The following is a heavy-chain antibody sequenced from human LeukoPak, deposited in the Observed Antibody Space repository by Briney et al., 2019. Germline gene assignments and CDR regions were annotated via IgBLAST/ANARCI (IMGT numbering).Heavy chain of an antibody. J-gene: IGHJ5*02. D-gene: IGHD3-10*01. CDR2: ISAYNGNT. V-gene: IGHV1-18*01. Sequence: GASVKVSCKASGYTFTSYGIGWVRQAPGQGLEWMGWISAYNGNTNYAQKLQGRVTMTTDTSTSTAYMELRSLRSDDTAVYYCARARDVLLWFGATPGWFDPWGQGTLVTVSS. CDR1: GYTFTSYG. CDR3: ARARDVLLWFGATPGWFDP.